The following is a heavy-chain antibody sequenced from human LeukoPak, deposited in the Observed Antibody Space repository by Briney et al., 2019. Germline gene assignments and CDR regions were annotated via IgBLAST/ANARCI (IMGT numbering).Heavy chain of an antibody. J-gene: IGHJ6*03. Sequence: SETLSLTCTVSGGSISSSSYYWGWIRQPPGKGLEWIGSIYYSGSTYYNPSLKSRVTISVDTSKNQFSLKLSSVTAADTAVYYCASIYSREPIIYYYYYMDVWGKGTTVTISS. CDR2: IYYSGST. V-gene: IGHV4-39*01. CDR3: ASIYSREPIIYYYYYMDV. CDR1: GGSISSSSYY. D-gene: IGHD5-18*01.